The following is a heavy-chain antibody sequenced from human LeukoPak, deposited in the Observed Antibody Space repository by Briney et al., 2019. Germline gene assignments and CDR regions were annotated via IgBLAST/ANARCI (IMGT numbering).Heavy chain of an antibody. CDR3: ARHSSGWFKSHFDY. CDR2: IYHSGSGST. Sequence: SQTLSLTCTVSGGSISSGGHSWSWIRQPPGKGLEWIGYIYHSGSGSTYYNPSLKSRVTISVDTSKNQFSLKLSSVTAADTAVYYCARHSSGWFKSHFDYWGQGTLVTVSS. V-gene: IGHV4-30-2*01. J-gene: IGHJ4*02. CDR1: GGSISSGGHS. D-gene: IGHD6-19*01.